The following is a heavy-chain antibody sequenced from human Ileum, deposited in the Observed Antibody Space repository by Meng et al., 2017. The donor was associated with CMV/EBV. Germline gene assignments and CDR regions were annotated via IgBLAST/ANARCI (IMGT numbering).Heavy chain of an antibody. D-gene: IGHD6-19*01. CDR1: YTVSGHA. J-gene: IGHJ3*02. CDR3: ARRATKYTSGWYDDI. Sequence: YTVSGHAMDWVRQSPRKGLEWVGRIRDKINDYTTEYAASVKGRFTISRDDSTNTLFLQMNSLETADTAVYYCARRATKYTSGWYDDIWGQGTMVTVSS. V-gene: IGHV3-72*01. CDR2: IRDKINDYTT.